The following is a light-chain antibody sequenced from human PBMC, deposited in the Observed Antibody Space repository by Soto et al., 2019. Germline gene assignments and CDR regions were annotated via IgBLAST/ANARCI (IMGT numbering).Light chain of an antibody. J-gene: IGLJ1*01. CDR2: EVS. Sequence: QSALTQPPSVSGSPGQSVTISCTGTSGDVGGYNRVSWYQQPPGTAPKLIIYEVSNRPSGVPDRFSGSKSGDTASLTISGLQAEDEADYYCSSYTSISTDVFGTGTKVTVL. V-gene: IGLV2-18*02. CDR1: SGDVGGYNR. CDR3: SSYTSISTDV.